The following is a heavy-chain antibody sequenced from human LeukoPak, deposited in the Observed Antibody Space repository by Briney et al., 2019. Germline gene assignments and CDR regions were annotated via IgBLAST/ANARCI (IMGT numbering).Heavy chain of an antibody. CDR2: IRYDGSNK. V-gene: IGHV3-30*02. J-gene: IGHJ4*02. Sequence: GGSLRLSWAASGFTFGSYGMHWVRQAPGKGLEWVAFIRYDGSNKYYADSVKGRFTISRDNSKNTLYLQMNSLRAEDTAVYYCAKGPLYYDFWSGYVEYWGQGTLVTVSS. CDR1: GFTFGSYG. D-gene: IGHD3-3*01. CDR3: AKGPLYYDFWSGYVEY.